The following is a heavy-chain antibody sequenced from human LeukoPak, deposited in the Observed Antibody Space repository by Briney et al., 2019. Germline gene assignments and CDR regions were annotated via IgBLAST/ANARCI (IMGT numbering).Heavy chain of an antibody. Sequence: GGSLRLSCAASGFTFSNYWMHWVRQAPGKGLVWVSRINSDGTDTRYADFVRGRFTISRDNAKNTLYLQMNSLGDEDTAVYYCLRVPPPLAYCSGDCYSPSVWGQGTLVTVSS. CDR3: LRVPPPLAYCSGDCYSPSV. D-gene: IGHD2-21*02. CDR1: GFTFSNYW. V-gene: IGHV3-74*01. CDR2: INSDGTDT. J-gene: IGHJ4*02.